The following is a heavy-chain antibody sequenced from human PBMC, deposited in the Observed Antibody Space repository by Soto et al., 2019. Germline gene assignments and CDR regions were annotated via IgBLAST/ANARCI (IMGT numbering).Heavy chain of an antibody. CDR2: MNPINGAT. V-gene: IGHV1-8*02. D-gene: IGHD6-13*01. CDR3: GRGPSPRAPAGGTPYYYAMDV. Sequence: QVQLVQSGAEAKQSGASVKVSCKASGYDFTAYDINWVRQASGQGLEWMGWMNPINGATGTARRFQGRVSLSRNIATGTAYLELTSLRSDDTAVYYCGRGPSPRAPAGGTPYYYAMDVWGQGTTVTVSS. J-gene: IGHJ6*02. CDR1: GYDFTAYD.